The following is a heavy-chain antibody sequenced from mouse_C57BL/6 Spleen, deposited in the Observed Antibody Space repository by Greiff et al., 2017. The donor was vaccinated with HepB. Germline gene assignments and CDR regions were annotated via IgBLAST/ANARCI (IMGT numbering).Heavy chain of an antibody. Sequence: VKLMESGPGLVAPSQSLSITCTVSGFSLTSYGVSWVRQPPGKGLEWLGVIWGDGSTNYHSAIIYRLSIRKDNSKSQVFVNLNSLQTDDTATYYCAKEEGVYYYGSSYIYAMDYWGQGTSVTVSS. V-gene: IGHV2-3*01. CDR2: IWGDGST. D-gene: IGHD1-1*01. CDR1: GFSLTSYG. J-gene: IGHJ4*01. CDR3: AKEEGVYYYGSSYIYAMDY.